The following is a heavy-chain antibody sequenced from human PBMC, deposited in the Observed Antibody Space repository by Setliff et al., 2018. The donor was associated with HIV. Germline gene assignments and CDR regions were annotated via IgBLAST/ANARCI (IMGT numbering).Heavy chain of an antibody. Sequence: PGGSLRLSCASSGFTFGDYLMSWVRQVPGKGLEWVSGISWNGKIIGYGDSVRGRFTISRDNAKNSLYLQLNSLRPEDTAVYYCARDKTTGGAYPYFDSWGQGTLVTVSS. J-gene: IGHJ4*02. CDR1: GFTFGDYL. CDR3: ARDKTTGGAYPYFDS. CDR2: ISWNGKII. D-gene: IGHD4-4*01. V-gene: IGHV3-20*04.